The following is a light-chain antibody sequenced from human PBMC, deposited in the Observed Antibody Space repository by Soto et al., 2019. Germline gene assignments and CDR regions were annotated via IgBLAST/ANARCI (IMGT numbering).Light chain of an antibody. CDR2: GVS. CDR3: QQYGTVPWT. V-gene: IGKV3-20*01. Sequence: EIVLTQSPGTLSLSPGERATLSCRASQSVRSPYLGWFQQRPGQAPRLLIYGVSSRATSIPDRFSGSGSGADFTLTISRLEPEDFAVYYCQQYGTVPWTFGQGTKVDIK. CDR1: QSVRSPY. J-gene: IGKJ1*01.